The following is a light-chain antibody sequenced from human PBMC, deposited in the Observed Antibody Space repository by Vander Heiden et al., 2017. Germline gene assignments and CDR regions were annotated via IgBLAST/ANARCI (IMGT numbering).Light chain of an antibody. Sequence: QSALTQPPSASGSPGPSVTISCPGTISDVGAYTYVSRYPQHPGKAPTLKIYDVTKRPSGVPDRVAGSKSGNTAFLTVSWLQAEDEADYYCSAQAGSSAVVGGGTTVTVL. J-gene: IGLJ3*02. CDR2: DVT. CDR1: ISDVGAYTY. V-gene: IGLV2-8*01. CDR3: SAQAGSSAV.